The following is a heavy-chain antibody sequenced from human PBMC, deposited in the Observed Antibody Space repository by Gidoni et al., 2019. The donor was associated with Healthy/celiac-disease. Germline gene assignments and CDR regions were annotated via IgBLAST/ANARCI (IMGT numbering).Heavy chain of an antibody. D-gene: IGHD3-3*01. CDR3: ARHRSVSYDFWSGYWNFDY. CDR1: GGSISSYY. J-gene: IGHJ4*02. V-gene: IGHV4-59*08. Sequence: QVQLQESGPGLVKPSETLSLTCTVSGGSISSYYWSWIRQPPGKGLEWIGYIYYSGSTNYNPSPKSRVTISVDTSKNQFSLKLSSVTAADTAVYYCARHRSVSYDFWSGYWNFDYWGQGTLVTVSS. CDR2: IYYSGST.